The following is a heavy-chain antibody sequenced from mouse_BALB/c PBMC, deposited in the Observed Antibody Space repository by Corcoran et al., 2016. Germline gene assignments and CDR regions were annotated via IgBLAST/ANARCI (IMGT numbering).Heavy chain of an antibody. CDR1: GYSITSGYY. CDR2: ISYDGSN. V-gene: IGHV3-6*02. D-gene: IGHD1-1*01. J-gene: IGHJ2*01. Sequence: DVQLQESGPGLVKPSQSLSLTCSVTGYSITSGYYWNWIRQFPGNKLEWMGYISYDGSNNYNPSLKNRISITRDTSKNQFFLKLNSVTTEDTATYYCARGSYGYFDYWGQGTTLTVSS. CDR3: ARGSYGYFDY.